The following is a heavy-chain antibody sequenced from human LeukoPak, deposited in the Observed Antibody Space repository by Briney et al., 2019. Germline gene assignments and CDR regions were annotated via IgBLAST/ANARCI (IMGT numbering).Heavy chain of an antibody. Sequence: GGSLRLSCAASGFTFSSYAMHWVRQAPGKGLEWVVVISYDGSNKYYADSVKGRFTISRDNSKNTLYLQMNSLRAEDTAVYYCAREGDGGYGAYFDYWGQGTLVTVSS. D-gene: IGHD4-17*01. J-gene: IGHJ4*02. V-gene: IGHV3-30*04. CDR2: ISYDGSNK. CDR1: GFTFSSYA. CDR3: AREGDGGYGAYFDY.